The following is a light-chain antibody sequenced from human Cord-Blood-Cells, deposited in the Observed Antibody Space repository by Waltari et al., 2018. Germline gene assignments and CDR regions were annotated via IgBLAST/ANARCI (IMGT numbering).Light chain of an antibody. J-gene: IGLJ2*01. CDR1: SLRRYY. CDR2: GKN. CDR3: NSRDSSGNHVV. Sequence: SSELTQDRALSVALGQTVRITSQGDSLRRYYASRAQQKPGQAPVLVIYGKNNRPAGFPDRFSGSSSGNTAALTITGAQAEDEADYYCNSRDSSGNHVVFGGGTKLTVL. V-gene: IGLV3-19*01.